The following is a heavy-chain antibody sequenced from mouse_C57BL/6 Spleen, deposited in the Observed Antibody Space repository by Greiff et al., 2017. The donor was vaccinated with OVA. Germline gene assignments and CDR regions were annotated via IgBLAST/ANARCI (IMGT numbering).Heavy chain of an antibody. Sequence: ESGPGLVKPSQSLSLTCSVTGYSITSGYYWNWIRQFPGNKLEWMGYISYDGSNNYNPSLKNRISITRDTSKNQFFLKLNSVTTEDTATYYCARGDYDYDFAYWGQGTLVTVSA. J-gene: IGHJ3*01. CDR2: ISYDGSN. CDR1: GYSITSGYY. V-gene: IGHV3-6*01. CDR3: ARGDYDYDFAY. D-gene: IGHD2-4*01.